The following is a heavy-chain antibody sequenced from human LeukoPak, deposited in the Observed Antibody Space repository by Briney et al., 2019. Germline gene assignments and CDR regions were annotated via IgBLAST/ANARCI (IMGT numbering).Heavy chain of an antibody. CDR1: GFTFSDHY. CDR3: AREAGDRYYYYYYMDV. D-gene: IGHD4-17*01. J-gene: IGHJ6*03. CDR2: TRNKANSYTT. Sequence: GGSLRLSCAASGFTFSDHYMDWVRQAPGKGLEWVGRTRNKANSYTTEYAASVKGRFTISRDDSKTSVYLQMNSLKTEDTAVYYCAREAGDRYYYYYYMDVWGKGTTVTVSS. V-gene: IGHV3-72*01.